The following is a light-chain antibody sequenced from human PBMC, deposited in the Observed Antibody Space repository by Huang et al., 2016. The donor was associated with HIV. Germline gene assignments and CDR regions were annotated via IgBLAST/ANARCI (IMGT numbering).Light chain of an antibody. Sequence: EVGMTQSPVTLSVSPGERATLSCRASQSINSNLAWYQQKPGQAPRLLIYGVSTRATGVPARFSGSGSGTECSLTINSLQSEDYAVYYCQQYNNWPPLTFGGGTKVEMK. CDR1: QSINSN. V-gene: IGKV3-15*01. CDR3: QQYNNWPPLT. CDR2: GVS. J-gene: IGKJ4*01.